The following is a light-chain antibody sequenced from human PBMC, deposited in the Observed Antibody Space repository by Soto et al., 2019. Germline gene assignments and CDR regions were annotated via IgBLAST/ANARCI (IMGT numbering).Light chain of an antibody. V-gene: IGKV3-20*01. Sequence: ESVLTQSPGTLSLSPGERATLSCRASQRVSGNYLAWYQQKPGQARRPLIYAASSRATGIPDRFSSSGSGTDFTLTITRLEPEDFAVYYCQQYGSSPITFGQGTRLEIK. J-gene: IGKJ5*01. CDR2: AAS. CDR1: QRVSGNY. CDR3: QQYGSSPIT.